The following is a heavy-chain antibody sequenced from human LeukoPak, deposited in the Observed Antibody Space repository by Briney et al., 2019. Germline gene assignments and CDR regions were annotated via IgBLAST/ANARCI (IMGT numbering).Heavy chain of an antibody. CDR2: ISSNGTSK. CDR1: GFTFSSYA. CDR3: ARDGGSLRYFDWPLTAHYYYMDV. J-gene: IGHJ6*03. Sequence: GTLSLTCAASGFTFSSYAWHWVRQAPGKGLECVSDISSNGTSKYYANSVKGRFTSSRDNSKNTLYLQMGSLRAEDMAVYYCARDGGSLRYFDWPLTAHYYYMDVWGKGTTVTISS. V-gene: IGHV3-64*01. D-gene: IGHD3-9*01.